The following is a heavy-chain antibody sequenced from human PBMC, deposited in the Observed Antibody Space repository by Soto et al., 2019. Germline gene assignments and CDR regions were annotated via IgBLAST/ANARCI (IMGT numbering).Heavy chain of an antibody. D-gene: IGHD2-15*01. CDR2: LSVGNGDT. J-gene: IGHJ6*02. CDR3: ATSEGDCGGGSCYNYFYYYGMDV. Sequence: FSMHWVRQAPGQRPEWMGWLSVGNGDTKYSQKFQGRVTITRDTSARTAYMELSNLRSEDTAVYYCATSEGDCGGGSCYNYFYYYGMDVWGQGTTVPVSS. V-gene: IGHV1-3*01. CDR1: FS.